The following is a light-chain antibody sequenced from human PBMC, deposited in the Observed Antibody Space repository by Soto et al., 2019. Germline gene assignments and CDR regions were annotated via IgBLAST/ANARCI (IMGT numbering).Light chain of an antibody. CDR3: QQYDTSIT. CDR2: GAS. V-gene: IGKV3-20*01. CDR1: QSVSSSY. Sequence: EIVLTQSPGTLSLSPGERATLSCRASQSVSSSYLAWYQQKPGQAPRLLIYGASIRATGIPDRFIGSGCGTDFTLTISRVEPEDFAVYYCQQYDTSITFGGGIKV. J-gene: IGKJ4*01.